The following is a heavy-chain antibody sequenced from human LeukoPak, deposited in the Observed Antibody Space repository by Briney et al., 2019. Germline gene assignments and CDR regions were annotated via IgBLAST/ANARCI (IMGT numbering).Heavy chain of an antibody. CDR2: IIPHSGGT. CDR1: GYTLTDYY. Sequence: ASVKVSCKASGYTLTDYYIHWVRQAPGQDLEWMGFIIPHSGGTTYEQRFQGRVTMTRDMSIGTFYMELSSLRSDDTAVYYCSTEDNYCTTPNCGAYWGQGTLVTVSS. V-gene: IGHV1-2*02. D-gene: IGHD2-8*01. J-gene: IGHJ4*02. CDR3: STEDNYCTTPNCGAY.